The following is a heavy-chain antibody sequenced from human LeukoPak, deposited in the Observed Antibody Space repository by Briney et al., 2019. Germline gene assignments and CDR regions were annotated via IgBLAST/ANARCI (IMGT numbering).Heavy chain of an antibody. CDR1: GYTFTGYY. CDR3: ARAGSVGELLW. D-gene: IGHD3-10*01. Sequence: ASVKVSCKASGYTFTGYYMHWVRQAPGQGLEWMGIINPSGGSTSYAQKFQGRVTMTRDTSTSTVYMELSSLRSEDTAVYYCARAGSVGELLWWGQGTLVTVSS. J-gene: IGHJ4*02. CDR2: INPSGGST. V-gene: IGHV1-46*01.